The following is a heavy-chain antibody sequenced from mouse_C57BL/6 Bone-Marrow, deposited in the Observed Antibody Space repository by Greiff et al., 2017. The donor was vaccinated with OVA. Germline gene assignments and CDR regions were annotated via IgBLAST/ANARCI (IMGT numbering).Heavy chain of an antibody. CDR1: GYTFTSYD. J-gene: IGHJ1*03. CDR2: IYPGDGST. Sequence: QVQLQQSGPELVKPGASVKLSCKASGYTFTSYDINWVKQRPGQGLAWIGWIYPGDGSTKYNEKFKGKATLTVDTSSSAAYMGLHSLTSEDSAVYFCARRYGSSYDWYFDVWGTGTTVTVSA. V-gene: IGHV1-85*01. D-gene: IGHD1-1*01. CDR3: ARRYGSSYDWYFDV.